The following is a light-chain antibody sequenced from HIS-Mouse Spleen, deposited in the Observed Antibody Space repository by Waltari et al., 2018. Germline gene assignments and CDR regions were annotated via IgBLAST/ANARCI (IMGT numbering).Light chain of an antibody. J-gene: IGLJ1*01. V-gene: IGLV1-44*01. CDR2: SNN. CDR3: AAWDDSLNGNYV. CDR1: SSNIGSNT. Sequence: QSVLTQPPSASGTPGQRVTISCSGSSSNIGSNTVNWYQQLPGTAPKLLIYSNNQRPLGVADRFSGSKSGTSASLAISGLQSEDEADYYCAAWDDSLNGNYVFGTGTKVTVL.